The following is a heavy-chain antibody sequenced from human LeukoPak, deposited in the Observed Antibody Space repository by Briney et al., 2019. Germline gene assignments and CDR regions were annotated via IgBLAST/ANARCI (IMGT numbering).Heavy chain of an antibody. J-gene: IGHJ3*02. CDR1: GYTFTGYY. V-gene: IGHV1-2*02. CDR2: INPNSGGT. Sequence: ASVKVSRKASGYTFTGYYMHWVRQAPGQGLEWMGWINPNSGGTNYAQKFQGRVTMTRDTSISTAYMELSRLRSDDTAVYYCARVVVRGVDLDAFDIWGQGTMVTVSS. D-gene: IGHD3-10*01. CDR3: ARVVVRGVDLDAFDI.